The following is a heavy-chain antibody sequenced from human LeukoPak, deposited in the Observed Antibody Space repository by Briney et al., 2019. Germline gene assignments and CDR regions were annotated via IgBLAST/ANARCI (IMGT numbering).Heavy chain of an antibody. CDR1: GFTFSSYG. Sequence: GRSLRLSCAASGFTFSSYGMHWVRQAPGKGLEWVALIWYDGSNKYYADSVKGRFTISRDNSKNTLYLQMNSLRAEGTAVYYCAKSSGYYPEYWGQGTLVTVSS. CDR3: AKSSGYYPEY. J-gene: IGHJ4*02. V-gene: IGHV3-33*06. CDR2: IWYDGSNK. D-gene: IGHD3-22*01.